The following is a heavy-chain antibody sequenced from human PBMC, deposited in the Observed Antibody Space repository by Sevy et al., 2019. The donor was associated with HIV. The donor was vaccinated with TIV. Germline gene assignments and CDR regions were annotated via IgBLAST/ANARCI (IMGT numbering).Heavy chain of an antibody. CDR1: GFTFSNAW. CDR3: RTDPIIVLLVTDGMDV. J-gene: IGHJ6*02. V-gene: IGHV3-15*01. CDR2: IKSKTDGGTI. Sequence: GGSLRLSCVASGFTFSNAWMSWVRQAPGKGLEWVGRIKSKTDGGTIDYAAPVKGRFTISRDDSKNTVYLQMNSLKSEDTAVYYCRTDPIIVLLVTDGMDVWGQGTTVTVSS. D-gene: IGHD2-8*02.